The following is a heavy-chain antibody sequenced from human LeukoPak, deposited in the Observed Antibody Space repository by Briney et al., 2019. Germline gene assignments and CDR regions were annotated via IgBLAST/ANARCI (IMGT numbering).Heavy chain of an antibody. CDR1: GGSFSGYY. CDR2: INHSGST. J-gene: IGHJ4*02. Sequence: SETLSLTCAVYGGSFSGYYWSWIRQPPGKGLEWIGEINHSGSTNYNPSLKSRVTISVDTSKNQFSLKLSSVTAADTAVYYCARLAAGYPPYYFDYWGQGTLVTVSS. CDR3: ARLAAGYPPYYFDY. D-gene: IGHD2-15*01. V-gene: IGHV4-34*01.